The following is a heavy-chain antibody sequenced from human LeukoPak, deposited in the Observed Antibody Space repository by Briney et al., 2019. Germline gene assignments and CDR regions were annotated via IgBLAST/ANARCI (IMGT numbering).Heavy chain of an antibody. D-gene: IGHD4-17*01. CDR2: IYYTGNT. CDR1: GGSISGYY. V-gene: IGHV4-59*01. Sequence: SETLSLTCTVSGGSISGYYWSWIRQPPGKGLEWIGFIYYTGNTNYNPSLESRHTISVDTSKNQFSLKVSSVTAADTALYYCVRSRSGTYGWFEPWGQGTLVTVSS. CDR3: VRSRSGTYGWFEP. J-gene: IGHJ5*02.